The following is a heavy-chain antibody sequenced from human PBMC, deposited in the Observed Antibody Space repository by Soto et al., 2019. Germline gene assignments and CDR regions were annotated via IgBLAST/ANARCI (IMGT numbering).Heavy chain of an antibody. J-gene: IGHJ3*02. CDR3: ARASLYDSSGYYRIDAFDI. CDR2: INPNSDGT. CDR1: GYTFTGYY. V-gene: IGHV1-2*02. D-gene: IGHD3-22*01. Sequence: QVQLVQSGAEVKKPGASVKVSCKASGYTFTGYYMHWVRQAPGQGLEWMGWINPNSDGTNYAQKFQGRVTMTSDTSISTAYMELSRLRSDDTAVYYCARASLYDSSGYYRIDAFDIWGQGTMVTVSS.